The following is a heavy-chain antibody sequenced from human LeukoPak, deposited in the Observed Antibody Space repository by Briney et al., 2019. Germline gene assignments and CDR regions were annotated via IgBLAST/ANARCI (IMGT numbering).Heavy chain of an antibody. J-gene: IGHJ4*02. Sequence: SETLSLTCTVSGDSLSSYYWNWVRQPPGKGLERIGYIYYSGSTNCNPSLKSRVTISIDASKNQFSLKLRSVTAADTAVYYCAREVPIVRGLRWDYSGQGTLVTVSS. V-gene: IGHV4-59*01. CDR2: IYYSGST. D-gene: IGHD3-10*01. CDR1: GDSLSSYY. CDR3: AREVPIVRGLRWDY.